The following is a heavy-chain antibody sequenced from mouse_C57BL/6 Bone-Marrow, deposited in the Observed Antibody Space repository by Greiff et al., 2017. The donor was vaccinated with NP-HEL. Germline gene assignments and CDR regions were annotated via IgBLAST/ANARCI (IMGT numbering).Heavy chain of an antibody. CDR2: INPGGGGT. CDR3: AIRGTGFAY. Sequence: QVHVKQSGAELVRPGTSVKVSCKASGYAFTNYLIEWVKQRPGQGLEWIGVINPGGGGTNYNEKFKGKATLTADKSSSTAYMQLSSLTSEDSAVYFCAIRGTGFAYWGQGTLVTVSA. D-gene: IGHD3-1*01. J-gene: IGHJ3*01. CDR1: GYAFTNYL. V-gene: IGHV1-54*01.